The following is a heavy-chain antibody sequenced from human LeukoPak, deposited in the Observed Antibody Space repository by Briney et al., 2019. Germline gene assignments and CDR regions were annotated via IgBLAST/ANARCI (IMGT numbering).Heavy chain of an antibody. CDR1: GFTFSTYW. CDR2: IKSDGST. J-gene: IGHJ1*01. Sequence: GGSLRLSCAASGFTFSTYWMHWVRQAPGKGLVWVSRIKSDGSTNYSDSVKGRFTISRDNAKNTVSLQMNSLRPEDTGVYYCARAPSEIGGYYPEYFRHWGQGTLVTVSS. CDR3: ARAPSEIGGYYPEYFRH. V-gene: IGHV3-74*01. D-gene: IGHD3-22*01.